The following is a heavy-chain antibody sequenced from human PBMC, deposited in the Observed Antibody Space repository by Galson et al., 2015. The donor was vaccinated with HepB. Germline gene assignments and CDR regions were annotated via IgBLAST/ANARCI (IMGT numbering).Heavy chain of an antibody. CDR2: ISDTGST. CDR3: AGDSLGVDV. J-gene: IGHJ6*04. Sequence: SETLSLTCTVSGGSISDYYWNWIRQPPGKGLEWIGYISDTGSTSYNPSLRSRVTISVDTSNSQFSLKLRSVTAADTAVYFCAGDSLGVDVWGKGTTVTISS. D-gene: IGHD2-21*01. CDR1: GGSISDYY. V-gene: IGHV4-59*01.